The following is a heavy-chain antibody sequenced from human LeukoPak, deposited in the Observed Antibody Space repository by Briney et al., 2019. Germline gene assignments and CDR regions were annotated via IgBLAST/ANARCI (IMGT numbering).Heavy chain of an antibody. V-gene: IGHV1-69*05. CDR2: IIPIFGTA. Sequence: SVKVSCKASGGTFSSYAISWVRQAPGQGLEWMGGIIPIFGTANYAQKFQGRVTITKDESTSTAYMELCSLRSEDTAVYYCASKYYGSGSYKLPFDYWGQGTLVTVSS. CDR3: ASKYYGSGSYKLPFDY. J-gene: IGHJ4*02. D-gene: IGHD3-10*01. CDR1: GGTFSSYA.